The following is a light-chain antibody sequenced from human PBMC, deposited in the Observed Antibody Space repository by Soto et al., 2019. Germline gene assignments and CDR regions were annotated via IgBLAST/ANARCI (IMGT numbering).Light chain of an antibody. CDR3: HQYGSSPFT. Sequence: EIVMTQSPATLSVSPGEGATLSCRASQSVSTNLAWYQQKPGQAPRLLIYSVSTRATGIPDRLSGRGSGTDFYITIRRLEPEDFAVYYCHQYGSSPFTCGQGTKLQIK. J-gene: IGKJ2*01. CDR1: QSVSTN. V-gene: IGKV3-20*01. CDR2: SVS.